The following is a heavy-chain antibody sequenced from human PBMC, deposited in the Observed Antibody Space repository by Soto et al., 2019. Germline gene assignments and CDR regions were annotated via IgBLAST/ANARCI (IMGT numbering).Heavy chain of an antibody. CDR3: AKYQYNDGSGAIDY. CDR1: GFTFISYA. D-gene: IGHD3-22*01. V-gene: IGHV3-23*01. Sequence: EVQLLESGGGLVQPGGSLRLSCAASGFTFISYAMSWVRQAPGKGLEWVSYISGNGGSTYYADLVKARFTISSDNSKNSLYMKMNSLRDKDTAVYYGAKYQYNDGSGAIDYWGQGTLVTVSS. J-gene: IGHJ4*02. CDR2: ISGNGGST.